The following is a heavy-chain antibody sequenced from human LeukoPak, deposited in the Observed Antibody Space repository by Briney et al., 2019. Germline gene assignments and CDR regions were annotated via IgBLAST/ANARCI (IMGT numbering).Heavy chain of an antibody. V-gene: IGHV1-18*01. D-gene: IGHD5-12*01. Sequence: GASVKVSCKASGYTFTSYGISWVRQAPGQRLEWMGWISAYNGNTNYAQKLQGRVTMTTDTSTSTAYMELRSLRSDDTAVYYCARDIYSGYDISEYVGMDVWGQGTTVTVSS. CDR2: ISAYNGNT. CDR3: ARDIYSGYDISEYVGMDV. CDR1: GYTFTSYG. J-gene: IGHJ6*02.